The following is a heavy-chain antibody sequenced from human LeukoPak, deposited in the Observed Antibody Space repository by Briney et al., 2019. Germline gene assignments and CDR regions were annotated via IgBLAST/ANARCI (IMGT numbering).Heavy chain of an antibody. CDR2: INHSGST. CDR1: GGSFNGYY. V-gene: IGHV4-34*01. CDR3: ARMSADY. Sequence: SETLSLTCAVYGGSFNGYYWSCIRQPPGKGLEWIGEINHSGSTNYNPSLKSRVTISVDTSKNQFSLKLSSVTAADTAVYYCARMSADYWGQGTLVTVSS. J-gene: IGHJ4*02. D-gene: IGHD5/OR15-5a*01.